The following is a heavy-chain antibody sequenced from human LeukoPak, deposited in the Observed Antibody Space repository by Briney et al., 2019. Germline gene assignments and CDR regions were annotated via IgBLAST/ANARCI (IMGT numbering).Heavy chain of an antibody. Sequence: GGSLRLSCAASGFTFSSYEMNWVRQAPGRGLEWVSYISSSGSTIYYADSVKGRFTISRDNAKNSLYLQMNSLRAEDTAVYYCARGVPTGYYTSCYDYWGQGTLVTVSS. V-gene: IGHV3-48*03. J-gene: IGHJ4*02. CDR3: ARGVPTGYYTSCYDY. CDR1: GFTFSSYE. CDR2: ISSSGSTI. D-gene: IGHD3/OR15-3a*01.